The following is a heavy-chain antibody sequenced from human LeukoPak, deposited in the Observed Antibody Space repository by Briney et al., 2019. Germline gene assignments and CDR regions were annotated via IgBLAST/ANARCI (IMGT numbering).Heavy chain of an antibody. CDR3: ARDKEGPMIVVVPPFDY. Sequence: ASVKVSCKASGYTFTSYDINWVRQATGQGLEWMGWMNPNSGNTGYAQTFQGRVTMTRNTSISTAYMELSSLRSEDTAVYYCARDKEGPMIVVVPPFDYWGQGILVTVSS. V-gene: IGHV1-8*01. D-gene: IGHD3-22*01. CDR2: MNPNSGNT. J-gene: IGHJ4*02. CDR1: GYTFTSYD.